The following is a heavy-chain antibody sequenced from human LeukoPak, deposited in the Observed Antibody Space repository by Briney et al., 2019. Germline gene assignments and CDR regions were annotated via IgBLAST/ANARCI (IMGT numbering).Heavy chain of an antibody. Sequence: GGSLRLSCAASGFTFSNYNMNWVRQAPGKGLEWVSSIVTGGTYTHYADSEKGRFTISRDNAKNSLNLQMTRLRAEDTAVYYCARDTRVYSDFWSGYSNWGQGTLVTVSS. CDR1: GFTFSNYN. V-gene: IGHV3-21*01. CDR3: ARDTRVYSDFWSGYSN. D-gene: IGHD3-3*01. CDR2: IVTGGTYT. J-gene: IGHJ4*02.